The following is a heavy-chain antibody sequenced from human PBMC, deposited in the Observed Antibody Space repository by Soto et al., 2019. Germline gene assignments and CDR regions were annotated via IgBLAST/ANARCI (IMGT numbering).Heavy chain of an antibody. CDR1: GYTFTSYA. V-gene: IGHV1-3*01. D-gene: IGHD2-15*01. CDR3: ARGGDIVVVVAATGLGHWFDP. Sequence: ASVKVSCKASGYTFTSYAMHWVRQAPGQRLEWMGWINAGNGNTKYSQKFQGRVTITRDTSASTAYMELSSLRSEDTAVYYCARGGDIVVVVAATGLGHWFDPWGQGTLVTVSS. CDR2: INAGNGNT. J-gene: IGHJ5*02.